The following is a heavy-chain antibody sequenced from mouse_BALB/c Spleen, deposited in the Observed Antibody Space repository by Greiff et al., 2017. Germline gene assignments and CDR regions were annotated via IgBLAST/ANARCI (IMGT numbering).Heavy chain of an antibody. J-gene: IGHJ3*01. Sequence: EVKLQESGPELVKPGASMKISCKASGYSFTGYTMNWVKQSHGKNLEWIGLINPYNGGTSYNQKFKGKATLTVDKSSSTAYMELLSLTSEDSAVYYCARSASDYYGYWFAYWGQGTLVTVSA. CDR1: GYSFTGYT. CDR2: INPYNGGT. V-gene: IGHV1-18*01. CDR3: ARSASDYYGYWFAY. D-gene: IGHD1-2*01.